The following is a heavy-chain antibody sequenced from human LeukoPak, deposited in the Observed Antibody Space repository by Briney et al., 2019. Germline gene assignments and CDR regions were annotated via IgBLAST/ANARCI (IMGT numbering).Heavy chain of an antibody. CDR3: AKLLRFLEWSHQGTWDY. Sequence: GGFLRLSCAASGFTFSSYGMHWVRQAPGKGLGWVAFIRYDGSNKYYADSVKGRFTISRDNSKNTLYLQMNSLRAEDTAVYYCAKLLRFLEWSHQGTWDYWGQGTLVTVSS. V-gene: IGHV3-30*02. D-gene: IGHD3-3*01. CDR1: GFTFSSYG. J-gene: IGHJ4*02. CDR2: IRYDGSNK.